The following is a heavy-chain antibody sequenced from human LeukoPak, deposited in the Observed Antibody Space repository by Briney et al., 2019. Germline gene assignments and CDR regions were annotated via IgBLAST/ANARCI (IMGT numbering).Heavy chain of an antibody. D-gene: IGHD2-15*01. J-gene: IGHJ4*02. CDR2: ISSSGSTI. CDR1: GFTFSSYE. V-gene: IGHV3-48*03. CDR3: ASYIVVVVAAFY. Sequence: GGSLRLSCAASGFTFSSYEMNWVRQAPGKGLEWVSYISSSGSTIYYADSVKGRFTISRDNSKNTLYLQMNSLRAEDTAVYYCASYIVVVVAAFYWGQGTLVTVSS.